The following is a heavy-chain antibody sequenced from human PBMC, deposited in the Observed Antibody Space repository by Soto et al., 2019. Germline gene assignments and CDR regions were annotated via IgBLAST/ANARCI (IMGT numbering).Heavy chain of an antibody. V-gene: IGHV4-61*01. CDR2: IYYSGST. CDR1: GGSVSSGSYY. D-gene: IGHD2-2*02. CDR3: ARGVSTIPLDY. Sequence: QVQLQESGPGRVKPSETLSLTCTVSGGSVSSGSYYWSWIRQPPGKGLEWIGYIYYSGSTNYNPSLKSRVTISVDTSKNQFSLKLSSVTAADTAVYYCARGVSTIPLDYWGQGTLVTVSS. J-gene: IGHJ4*02.